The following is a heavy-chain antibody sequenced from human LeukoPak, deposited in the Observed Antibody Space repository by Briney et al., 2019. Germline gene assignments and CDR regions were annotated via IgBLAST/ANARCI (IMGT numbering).Heavy chain of an antibody. D-gene: IGHD3-22*01. CDR1: GGSFSGYY. Sequence: SETLSLTCAVYGGSFSGYYWSWIRQPPGKGLEYIGYIYYSGSTNYNPSLKSRVTISVDTSKNQFSLKLSSVTAADTAVYYCARVSREYYFDTSGYYLDYWGQGTLVTVSS. CDR3: ARVSREYYFDTSGYYLDY. CDR2: IYYSGST. V-gene: IGHV4-59*01. J-gene: IGHJ4*02.